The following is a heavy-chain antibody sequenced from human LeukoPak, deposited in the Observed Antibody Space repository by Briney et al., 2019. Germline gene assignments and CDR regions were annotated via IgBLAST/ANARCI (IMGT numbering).Heavy chain of an antibody. Sequence: GGSLRLSCVGSGFTFRSHAMSWVRQAPEKGLEFVSGIYENGGTTYYADSVKGRFSISRDNSKNTLYLQMNSLRAEDTAVYYCARVAEDYGDYFDYWGQGTLVTVSS. J-gene: IGHJ4*02. CDR1: GFTFRSHA. CDR3: ARVAEDYGDYFDY. CDR2: IYENGGTT. D-gene: IGHD4-17*01. V-gene: IGHV3-23*01.